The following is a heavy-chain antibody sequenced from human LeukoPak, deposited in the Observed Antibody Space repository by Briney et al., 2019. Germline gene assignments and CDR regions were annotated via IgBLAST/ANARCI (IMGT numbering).Heavy chain of an antibody. V-gene: IGHV1-69*05. CDR1: GGTFSSYA. J-gene: IGHJ3*02. CDR2: IIPIFGTA. CDR3: ARDDNLDILTGLIQGAFDI. Sequence: ASVKVSCKASGGTFSSYAISWVRQAPGHGLEWMGRIIPIFGTANYAQKFQRRVTITTDESTSTAYMELSSLRSEDTAVYYCARDDNLDILTGLIQGAFDIWGQGTMVTVSS. D-gene: IGHD3-9*01.